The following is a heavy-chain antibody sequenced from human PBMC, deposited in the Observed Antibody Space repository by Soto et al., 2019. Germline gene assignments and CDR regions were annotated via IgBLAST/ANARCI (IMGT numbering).Heavy chain of an antibody. J-gene: IGHJ6*02. V-gene: IGHV1-18*04. CDR2: ISAYNGNT. CDR3: ARDLLPSYDFWRGYTPDYYYGMDV. CDR1: GYTFTSYG. Sequence: QVQLVQSGAEVKKPGASVKVSCKASGYTFTSYGISWVRQAPGQGLEWMGWISAYNGNTNYAQKLQGRVTMTTDTSTSTAYMELRSLRSDDTAVYYCARDLLPSYDFWRGYTPDYYYGMDVWGQGTTVTVSS. D-gene: IGHD3-3*01.